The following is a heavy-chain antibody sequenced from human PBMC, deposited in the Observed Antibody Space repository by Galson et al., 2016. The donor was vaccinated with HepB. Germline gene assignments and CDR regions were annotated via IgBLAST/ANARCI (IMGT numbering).Heavy chain of an antibody. CDR2: IYPVDSHT. Sequence: QSGAEVKKPGESLKISCKGSGYNFTNYWIGWVRQMPGKGLEWMGIIYPVDSHTRYSPSFQGQVTISADKSISTAYLQWNSLKASDIAMYYCARFEATGPGAAFDIWGQGKMGTVSS. D-gene: IGHD1-1*01. J-gene: IGHJ3*02. CDR3: ARFEATGPGAAFDI. V-gene: IGHV5-51*01. CDR1: GYNFTNYW.